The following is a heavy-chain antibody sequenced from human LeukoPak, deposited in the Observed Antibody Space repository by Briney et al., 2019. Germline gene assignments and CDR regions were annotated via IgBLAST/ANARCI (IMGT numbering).Heavy chain of an antibody. CDR2: TNPSSGAT. J-gene: IGHJ4*02. D-gene: IGHD1-26*01. CDR3: ARWSGSSGN. CDR1: GYAFTDYY. Sequence: VASVKVSCKASGYAFTDYYMHWVRQAPGQGLEWMGWTNPSSGATNYAQKFQGRVTMTRDTSISTAYMELSRLRSDDTAVFYCARWSGSSGNWGQGTLVTVSS. V-gene: IGHV1-2*02.